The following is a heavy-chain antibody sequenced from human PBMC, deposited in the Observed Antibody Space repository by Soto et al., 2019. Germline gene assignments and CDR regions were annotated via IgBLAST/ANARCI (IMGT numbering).Heavy chain of an antibody. CDR2: ISYDGSNK. D-gene: IGHD2-15*01. CDR1: GFTFSSYA. J-gene: IGHJ6*02. CDR3: AIDPTDCSGGSCYYYYGMDV. Sequence: QVQLVESGGGVVQPGRSLRLSCAASGFTFSSYAMHWVRQAPGKGLEWVAVISYDGSNKYYADSVKGRFTISRDNSENPLYLQMNSLIAEDTAVYDCAIDPTDCSGGSCYYYYGMDVWGPGTTVTVSS. V-gene: IGHV3-30-3*01.